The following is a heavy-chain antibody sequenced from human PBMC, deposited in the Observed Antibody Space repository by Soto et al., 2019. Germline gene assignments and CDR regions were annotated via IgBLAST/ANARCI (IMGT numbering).Heavy chain of an antibody. Sequence: GGSLRLSCAASGFNFRKFAMSWVRQAPGKGLEWVSGMSERSGPPLYADSVKGRFTISRDNSKNTLYLQMNTLRVDDTAMYYCARDRGMGGLYTFDFWGQGTRVTVSS. J-gene: IGHJ4*02. CDR2: MSERSGPP. D-gene: IGHD1-26*01. CDR3: ARDRGMGGLYTFDF. V-gene: IGHV3-23*01. CDR1: GFNFRKFA.